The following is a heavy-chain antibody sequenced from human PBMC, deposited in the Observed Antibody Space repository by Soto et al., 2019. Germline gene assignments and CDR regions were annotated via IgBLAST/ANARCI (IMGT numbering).Heavy chain of an antibody. V-gene: IGHV1-69*01. Sequence: QVQLVQSGAEVKKPGSSVKVSCKASGGTFSSYAISWVRQAPGQGLEWMGGIIPIFGTANYAQKFQGRVTITADESTSTAYMELRSMRSEDTAVYYCARRVVVATISDPYYYHRMDVWGQGTTVTVSS. J-gene: IGHJ6*02. CDR3: ARRVVVATISDPYYYHRMDV. D-gene: IGHD5-12*01. CDR1: GGTFSSYA. CDR2: IIPIFGTA.